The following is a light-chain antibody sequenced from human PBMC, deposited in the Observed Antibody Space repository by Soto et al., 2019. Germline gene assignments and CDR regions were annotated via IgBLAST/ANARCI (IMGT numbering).Light chain of an antibody. V-gene: IGKV1-5*01. CDR2: DVS. CDR1: QSITTW. CDR3: QQFNSYSPGA. J-gene: IGKJ1*01. Sequence: DIQMTQSPYTVSAYVGDSVTITCRASQSITTWLAWYQQRPGKAPKLLIYDVSSLQSGVPSRFSGSGSGTEFTLTISSLQPDDFATYYCQQFNSYSPGAFGQGTKVDIK.